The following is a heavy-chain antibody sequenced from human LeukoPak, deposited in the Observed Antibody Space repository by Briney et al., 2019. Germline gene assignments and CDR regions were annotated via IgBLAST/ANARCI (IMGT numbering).Heavy chain of an antibody. CDR1: GYTFTGYS. J-gene: IGHJ4*02. D-gene: IGHD6-19*01. V-gene: IGHV1-2*02. CDR2: INPNSGGT. CDR3: ATVYTSGWTEPDY. Sequence: GESLKISCKGSGYTFTGYSMHWVRQAPGQGLEWMGWINPNSGGTVYAQNFQGRVTMTRDTSISTAYMELSRLTSDDAAVYFCATVYTSGWTEPDYWGQGTLVTVSS.